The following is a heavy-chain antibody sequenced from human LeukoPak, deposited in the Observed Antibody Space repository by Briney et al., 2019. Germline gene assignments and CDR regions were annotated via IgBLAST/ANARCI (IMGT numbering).Heavy chain of an antibody. CDR1: GFTFDDYA. CDR3: AKDILDGDYANDAFDI. D-gene: IGHD4-17*01. Sequence: PGRSLRLSCAASGFTFDDYAMHWVRQAPGKGPEWVSGISWNSGSIGYADSVKGRFTISRDNAKNSLYLQMNSLRAEDMALYYCAKDILDGDYANDAFDIWGQGTMVTVSS. J-gene: IGHJ3*02. CDR2: ISWNSGSI. V-gene: IGHV3-9*03.